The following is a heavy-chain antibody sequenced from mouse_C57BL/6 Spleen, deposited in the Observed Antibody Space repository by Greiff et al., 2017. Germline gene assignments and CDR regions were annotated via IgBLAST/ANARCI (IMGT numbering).Heavy chain of an antibody. CDR3: TRWDYGSSY. V-gene: IGHV1-15*01. J-gene: IGHJ2*01. CDR1: GYTFTDYE. Sequence: VQLKQSGAELVRPGASVTLSCKASGYTFTDYEMHWVKQTPVHGLEWIGAIDPETGGTAYNQKFKGKAILTADKSSSTAYMELRSLTSEDSAVYYCTRWDYGSSYWGQGTTLTVSS. CDR2: IDPETGGT. D-gene: IGHD1-1*01.